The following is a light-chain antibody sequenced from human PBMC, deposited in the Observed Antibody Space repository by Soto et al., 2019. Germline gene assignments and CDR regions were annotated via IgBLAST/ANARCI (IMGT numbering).Light chain of an antibody. CDR1: QSISTW. CDR2: TAS. Sequence: DIQMTQFPSTLSASIGDRVTITCRASQSISTWLAWYQQKAGKAPKLLIYTASSLETGVPSRFSGSGSGTEFTLTISSLLPDDFATYYCQHYNRYSPYTFGQGTRLEIK. J-gene: IGKJ2*01. CDR3: QHYNRYSPYT. V-gene: IGKV1-5*03.